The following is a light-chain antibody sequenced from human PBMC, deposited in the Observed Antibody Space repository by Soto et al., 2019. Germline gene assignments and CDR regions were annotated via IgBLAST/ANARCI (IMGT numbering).Light chain of an antibody. Sequence: DIQMTQSPSSLSASVGDRVTITCQASQDISNYLNWYQQKPGKAPKLLIYDASNVETGVPSRFMGSGSGTDFTFTISSLQPEDIATYYCLQYDNPPPHTFGGGTKVESK. CDR3: LQYDNPPPHT. J-gene: IGKJ4*01. CDR2: DAS. V-gene: IGKV1-33*01. CDR1: QDISNY.